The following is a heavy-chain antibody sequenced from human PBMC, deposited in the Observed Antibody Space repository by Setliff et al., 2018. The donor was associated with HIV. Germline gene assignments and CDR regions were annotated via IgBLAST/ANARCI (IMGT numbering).Heavy chain of an antibody. CDR2: ISGSGGGT. V-gene: IGHV3-23*01. D-gene: IGHD5-12*01. Sequence: QSGGSLRLSCAASGFTFSSYAMNWVRQAPGKGLEWVSAISGSGGGTYYADSVKGRFSISRDNSKNTLYLQMNSLRGEDTAVYYCGKDRTTIPRYLQHWGQGTLVTVSS. CDR3: GKDRTTIPRYLQH. CDR1: GFTFSSYA. J-gene: IGHJ1*01.